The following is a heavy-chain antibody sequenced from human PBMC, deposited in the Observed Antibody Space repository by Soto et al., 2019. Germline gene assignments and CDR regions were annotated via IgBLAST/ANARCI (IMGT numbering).Heavy chain of an antibody. D-gene: IGHD1-7*01. CDR3: ARHNPADNWNYDY. J-gene: IGHJ4*02. CDR2: ISYRGST. CDR1: GFTFSKYA. V-gene: IGHV4-59*08. Sequence: GSLRLSCSASGFTFSKYAMSWIRQPPGEGLEWIGYISYRGSTTYNPSLKSRVTISLGTSENQFSLNLRSVTAADTAVYFCARHNPADNWNYDYWGQGALVTVSS.